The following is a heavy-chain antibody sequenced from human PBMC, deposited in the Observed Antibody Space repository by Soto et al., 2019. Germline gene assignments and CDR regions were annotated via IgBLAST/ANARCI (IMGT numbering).Heavy chain of an antibody. CDR2: IHHSGRT. D-gene: IGHD2-21*02. CDR3: ARGGDWQFDY. V-gene: IGHV4-4*02. Sequence: PSETLSLTCAVSGDSISSDKLWSWVRQPPGKGLEWIGEIHHSGRTNYNPSLKSRVTILVEKSKNQVSLELSSMTAADTAAYYCARGGDWQFDYWGQGTLVTVSS. CDR1: GDSISSDKL. J-gene: IGHJ4*02.